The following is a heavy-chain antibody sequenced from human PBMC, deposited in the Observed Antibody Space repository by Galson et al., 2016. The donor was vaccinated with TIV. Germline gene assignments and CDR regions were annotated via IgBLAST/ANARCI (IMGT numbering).Heavy chain of an antibody. CDR1: GYPLIGYF. J-gene: IGHJ4*02. V-gene: IGHV1-2*02. D-gene: IGHD1-26*01. CDR3: ARSERGSYTGVDY. CDR2: IDPNSGGT. Sequence: SVKVSCKASGYPLIGYFMHWVRQAPGQGLEWMGWIDPNSGGTEYAQKFQGRITMTRDKSIGTAYMELNRLRSDDTALYFCARSERGSYTGVDYWGRGTLVTVSS.